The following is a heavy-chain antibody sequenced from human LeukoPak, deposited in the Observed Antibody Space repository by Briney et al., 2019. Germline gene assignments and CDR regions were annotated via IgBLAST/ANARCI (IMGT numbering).Heavy chain of an antibody. CDR1: GFTFSTYW. CDR2: INPDGSST. V-gene: IGHV3-74*01. D-gene: IGHD6-13*01. Sequence: GGSLRLSCAASGFTFSTYWMHWVRQVPGKGLVWVSRINPDGSSTHYADSVRGRFTSSRDNAKNTLYVQMNTLRAEDTAMYYCVREGGTSSWYFRGFDYWGQGTLVTVSS. CDR3: VREGGTSSWYFRGFDY. J-gene: IGHJ4*02.